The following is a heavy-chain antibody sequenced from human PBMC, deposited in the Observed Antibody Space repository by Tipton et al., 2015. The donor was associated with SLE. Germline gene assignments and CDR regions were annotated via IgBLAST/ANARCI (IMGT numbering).Heavy chain of an antibody. CDR2: INHSGST. Sequence: TLSLTCAVYGGSFSGYYWSWIRQPPGRGLEWIGEINHSGSTNYDPSLKSRVTISIDTSKNQFSLKLTSVTAADTAVYYCVRELAYYGMDVWGQGTTVTVSS. CDR1: GGSFSGYY. V-gene: IGHV4-34*01. CDR3: VRELAYYGMDV. D-gene: IGHD4-23*01. J-gene: IGHJ6*02.